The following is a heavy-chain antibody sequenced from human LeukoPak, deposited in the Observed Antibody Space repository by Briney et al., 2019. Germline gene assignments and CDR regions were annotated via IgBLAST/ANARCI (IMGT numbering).Heavy chain of an antibody. D-gene: IGHD4-17*01. CDR2: IYHSAST. J-gene: IGHJ4*02. CDR3: AGGPDGDSDY. V-gene: IGHV4-38-2*01. Sequence: PSETLSLTCAVSGYSISSGYYWGWIRQPPGKGLEGIGSIYHSASTYYNPSLKSRVTISVDTSKNQFSLKLSSVTAADTAVYYCAGGPDGDSDYWGQGTLVTVSS. CDR1: GYSISSGYY.